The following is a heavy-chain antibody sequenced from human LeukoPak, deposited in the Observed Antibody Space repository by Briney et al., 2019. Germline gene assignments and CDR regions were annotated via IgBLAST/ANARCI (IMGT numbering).Heavy chain of an antibody. CDR2: IRRKAYGGTT. Sequence: GGPLRLSGTASGFTFGDYAMSWFRQAPGKGLEWGGFIRRKAYGGTTEYAASVKGRFTISRDDSKSIAYLQMNSLKTEDTAVYYCTRDQYSSSWYRVSGYYFDYWGQGTLVTVSS. CDR1: GFTFGDYA. D-gene: IGHD6-13*01. V-gene: IGHV3-49*03. J-gene: IGHJ4*02. CDR3: TRDQYSSSWYRVSGYYFDY.